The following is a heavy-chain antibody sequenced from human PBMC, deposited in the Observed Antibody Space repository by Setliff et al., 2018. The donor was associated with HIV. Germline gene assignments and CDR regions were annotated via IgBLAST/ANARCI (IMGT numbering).Heavy chain of an antibody. J-gene: IGHJ4*02. CDR1: GFSFRSYA. CDR2: ISGSGDIT. CDR3: AKDHATSSWFTALLDY. D-gene: IGHD6-13*01. Sequence: GGSLRLSCAASGFSFRSYAVSWVRQAPGKGLEWVSVISGSGDITYYRDSVRGRFTVSRDNSMSTLYLQMNSLRAEDTAVYYCAKDHATSSWFTALLDYWGQGALVTVSS. V-gene: IGHV3-23*01.